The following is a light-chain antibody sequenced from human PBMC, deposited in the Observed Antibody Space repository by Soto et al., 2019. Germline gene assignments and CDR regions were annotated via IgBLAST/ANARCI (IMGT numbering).Light chain of an antibody. V-gene: IGLV1-51*01. CDR2: DNN. CDR1: SSNIENNY. J-gene: IGLJ2*01. CDR3: GTWNSSLSVGV. Sequence: QSVLTQPPSVSAAPGQKVTISCSGSSSNIENNYVSWYQQLPGTAPKLLIYDNNKRPSGIPDRFSGSKSGTSATLGITGLQTGDEADYYCGTWNSSLSVGVFGGGTKLTVL.